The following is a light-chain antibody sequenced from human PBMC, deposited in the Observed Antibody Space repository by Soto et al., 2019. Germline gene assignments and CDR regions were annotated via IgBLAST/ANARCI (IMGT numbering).Light chain of an antibody. Sequence: QSVLTQPPSASGSPGQSVTISCTGTSSDVGGYNYVSWYQQHPGKAPKFMIFEVSRRPSGVPDRFSGSKSGNTASLTVSGLQADEEADYYCSSYAGSNNPVVFGGGTKLTVL. J-gene: IGLJ2*01. V-gene: IGLV2-8*01. CDR3: SSYAGSNNPVV. CDR1: SSDVGGYNY. CDR2: EVS.